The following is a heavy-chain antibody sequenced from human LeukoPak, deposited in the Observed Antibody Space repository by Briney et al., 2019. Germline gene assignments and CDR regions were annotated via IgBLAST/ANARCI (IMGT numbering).Heavy chain of an antibody. D-gene: IGHD3-10*01. CDR1: GYSFTTYW. Sequence: GESLKISCKGSGYSFTTYWIGWVRQMPGKGLEWMGIMHPGDSDTRFGPSFQDPITISADKPPSPAYLPRSNLKVSDPAIYFRARGAGELLPYDAFHIWGDGTRVTVSS. J-gene: IGHJ3*02. V-gene: IGHV5-51*01. CDR3: ARGAGELLPYDAFHI. CDR2: MHPGDSDT.